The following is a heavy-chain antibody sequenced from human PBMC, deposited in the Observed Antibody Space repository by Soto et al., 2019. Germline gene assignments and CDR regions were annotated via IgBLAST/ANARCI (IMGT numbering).Heavy chain of an antibody. J-gene: IGHJ4*02. V-gene: IGHV1-3*01. CDR3: ARGRGWYDY. Sequence: QVQLVQSGAEVKKPGASVTVSCKASGYIFNRYVMHWVRQAPGQRPEWMGWIDDGNGKTKYSEKFQGRVTITRDTSASTAYMELTTLRSEDTAVYYCARGRGWYDYWGQGTQVIVSS. D-gene: IGHD6-19*01. CDR1: GYIFNRYV. CDR2: IDDGNGKT.